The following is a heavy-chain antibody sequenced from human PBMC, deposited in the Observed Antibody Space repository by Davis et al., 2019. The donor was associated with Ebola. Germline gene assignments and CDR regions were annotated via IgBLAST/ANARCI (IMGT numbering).Heavy chain of an antibody. V-gene: IGHV3-23*01. CDR1: GFTFSSYA. CDR2: ISTGGGVT. Sequence: GESLKISCAASGFTFSSYAMSWVRQAPGKGLEWVSGISTGGGVTIYADSVKGRFTISRDNAKNSLYLQMNSLRAEDTAVYYCAMGALGELSLPDYWGQGTLVTVSS. J-gene: IGHJ4*02. CDR3: AMGALGELSLPDY. D-gene: IGHD3-16*02.